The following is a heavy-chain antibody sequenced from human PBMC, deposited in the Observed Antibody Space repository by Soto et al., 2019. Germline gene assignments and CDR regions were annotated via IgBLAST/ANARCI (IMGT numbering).Heavy chain of an antibody. Sequence: PSETLSLTCAVSGYSISSGNYWGWIRQPPGKGLEWIGTVYYNENTYYNPSLKSRVTITVDTAKNQFSLNLRSVTAADTAMYFCARRERYYGSPGWFDPWGPGTLVTVSS. D-gene: IGHD3-10*01. V-gene: IGHV4-38-2*01. J-gene: IGHJ5*02. CDR3: ARRERYYGSPGWFDP. CDR2: VYYNENT. CDR1: GYSISSGNY.